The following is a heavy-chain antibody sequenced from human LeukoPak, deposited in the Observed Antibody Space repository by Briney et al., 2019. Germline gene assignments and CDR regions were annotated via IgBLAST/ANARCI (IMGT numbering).Heavy chain of an antibody. CDR3: ARDLGDAFDY. V-gene: IGHV4-59*01. CDR2: IYYSGST. Sequence: PSETLSLTCTVSGGSISSYYWSWIRQPPGKGLEWIGYIYYSGSTNYNPSLKSRVTISVDTSKNQFSLKLSSVTAADTAVYYCARDLGDAFDYWGQGTLDTVSS. J-gene: IGHJ4*02. D-gene: IGHD3-10*01. CDR1: GGSISSYY.